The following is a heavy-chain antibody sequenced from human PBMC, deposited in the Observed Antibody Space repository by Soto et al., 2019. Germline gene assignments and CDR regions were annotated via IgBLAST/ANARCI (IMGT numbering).Heavy chain of an antibody. CDR2: INAGNGNT. J-gene: IGHJ4*02. D-gene: IGHD6-19*01. CDR3: ASAWGSGWSPSTFDY. Sequence: ASVKASCKASGYTFTSYAMHWVRQAPGQRLEWMGWINAGNGNTKYSQKFQGRVTITRDTSASTAYMELSSLRSEDTAVYYCASAWGSGWSPSTFDYWGQGTLVTVSS. V-gene: IGHV1-3*01. CDR1: GYTFTSYA.